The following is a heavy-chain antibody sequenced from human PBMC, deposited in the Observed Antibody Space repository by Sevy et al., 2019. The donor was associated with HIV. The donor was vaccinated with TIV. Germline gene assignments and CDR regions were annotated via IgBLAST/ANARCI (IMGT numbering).Heavy chain of an antibody. D-gene: IGHD5-12*01. Sequence: GGSLRRSCAASGFTFSSYGMHWVRQAPGKGLEWVAVIWYDGSNKYYADSVKGRFTISRDNSKNTLYLQMNSLRAEDTAVYYCARGREMATILFIDYWGQGTLVTVSS. CDR3: ARGREMATILFIDY. CDR1: GFTFSSYG. V-gene: IGHV3-33*01. CDR2: IWYDGSNK. J-gene: IGHJ4*02.